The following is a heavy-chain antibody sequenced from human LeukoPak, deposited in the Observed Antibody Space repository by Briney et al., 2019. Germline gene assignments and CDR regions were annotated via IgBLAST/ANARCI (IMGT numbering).Heavy chain of an antibody. Sequence: PWGSLRLSCAASGFTFSSYAMHWVRQAPGKGLEWVAVISYDGSNKYYADSVKGRFTISRDNSKNTLYLQMNSLRAEDTAVYYCARDVEAFDIWGQGPMLTVSS. CDR2: ISYDGSNK. CDR1: GFTFSSYA. J-gene: IGHJ3*02. CDR3: ARDVEAFDI. D-gene: IGHD5-24*01. V-gene: IGHV3-30-3*01.